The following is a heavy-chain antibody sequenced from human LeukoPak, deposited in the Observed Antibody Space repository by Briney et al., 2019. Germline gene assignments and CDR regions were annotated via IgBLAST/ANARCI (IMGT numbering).Heavy chain of an antibody. J-gene: IGHJ6*03. D-gene: IGHD2-21*02. CDR3: ARDFLYCGGDCPPGGYYMDV. CDR1: GFTFDDYG. CDR2: INWNGGST. V-gene: IGHV3-20*04. Sequence: GSLRLSCAASGFTFDDYGMSWVRQAPGKGLEWVSGINWNGGSTGYADSVKGRFTISRDNAKNSLYLQMNSLRAEDTALYYCARDFLYCGGDCPPGGYYMDVWGKGTTVTVSS.